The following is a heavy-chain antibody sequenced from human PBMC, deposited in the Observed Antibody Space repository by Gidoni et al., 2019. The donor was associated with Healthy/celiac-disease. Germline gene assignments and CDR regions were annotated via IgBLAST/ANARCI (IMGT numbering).Heavy chain of an antibody. CDR1: GYTFTGYD. D-gene: IGHD1-26*01. V-gene: IGHV1-8*01. J-gene: IGHJ4*02. Sequence: QVQLVQSGAEVKKPGASVKVSCKASGYTFTGYDINWVRQATGQWLEWMGGMNPNSGITGYAQKFQGRVTMTRNTSLSTAYMELSSLRSEDTAVYYCARGRGRWELLYYFDYWGQGTLVTVSS. CDR3: ARGRGRWELLYYFDY. CDR2: MNPNSGIT.